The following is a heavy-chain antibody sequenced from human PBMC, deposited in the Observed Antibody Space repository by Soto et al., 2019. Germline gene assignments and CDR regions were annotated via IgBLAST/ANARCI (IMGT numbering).Heavy chain of an antibody. Sequence: PSETLSLTCTVSSGSISSYYWSWIRQPPGKGLEWIGYIYYSGSTNYNPSLKSRVTISVDTSKNQFSLKLSSVTAADTAVYYCARDMGYSSASVDFDYWGQGTLVTVSS. CDR1: SGSISSYY. CDR3: ARDMGYSSASVDFDY. J-gene: IGHJ4*02. CDR2: IYYSGST. D-gene: IGHD6-19*01. V-gene: IGHV4-59*01.